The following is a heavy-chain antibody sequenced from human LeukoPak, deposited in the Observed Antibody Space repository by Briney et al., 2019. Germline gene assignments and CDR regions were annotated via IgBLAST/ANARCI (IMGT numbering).Heavy chain of an antibody. V-gene: IGHV3-30*02. D-gene: IGHD1-1*01. J-gene: IGHJ4*02. CDR1: GFTFSSYG. CDR3: AKPTTGSPTAAGLDY. Sequence: PGGSLRLSCAASGFTFSSYGMYWDRQAPGKGLEWVSYISSSGSNVHYADSVKGRFTISRDNSKSTLFLQMNSLRPEDTAVYYCAKPTTGSPTAAGLDYWGQGTLVTVSS. CDR2: ISSSGSNV.